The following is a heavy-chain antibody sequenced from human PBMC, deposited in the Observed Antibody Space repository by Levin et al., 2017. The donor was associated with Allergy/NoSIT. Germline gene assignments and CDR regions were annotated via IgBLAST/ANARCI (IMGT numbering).Heavy chain of an antibody. CDR3: ASEIPRGSPDNYVPL. D-gene: IGHD3-10*02. Sequence: GESLKISCAVSGFTVSSNYMSWVRQAPGKGPEWVSVIYGGGSTYYADSVRGRFTISRDDSGNTLSLPMNRLRVDDTAVYYCASEIPRGSPDNYVPLWGRGTLVTVSS. CDR1: GFTVSSNY. CDR2: IYGGGST. J-gene: IGHJ4*02. V-gene: IGHV3-53*01.